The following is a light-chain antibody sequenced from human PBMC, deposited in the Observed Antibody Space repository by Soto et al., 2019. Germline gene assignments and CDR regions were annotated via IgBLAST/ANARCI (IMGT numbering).Light chain of an antibody. J-gene: IGKJ3*01. CDR3: KHHGSARFT. CDR1: QSFSSSY. CDR2: GTS. V-gene: IGKV3-20*01. Sequence: EIVLTQSPGTLSLSPGERATLSCRASQSFSSSYLAWYQQKPGQAPRLLIYGTSSRATCIPDRFSGRGSGTDLTLTISSLEPDECAVYYCKHHGSARFTFGPGTNVDVE.